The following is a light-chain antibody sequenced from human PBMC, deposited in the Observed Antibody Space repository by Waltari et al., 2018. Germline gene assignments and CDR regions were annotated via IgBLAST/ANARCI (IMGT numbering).Light chain of an antibody. CDR2: WAS. J-gene: IGKJ1*01. CDR1: ESVFYSSSNKNS. Sequence: DIVMTQSPDSLAVSLGERATLSCDSSESVFYSSSNKNSLAWYQQKPGQPPKLLIHWASTRESGVPDRFSGSGSGTHFALTISSLQAEDVAVYYCQQFYSSPPTFGQGTKVEI. V-gene: IGKV4-1*01. CDR3: QQFYSSPPT.